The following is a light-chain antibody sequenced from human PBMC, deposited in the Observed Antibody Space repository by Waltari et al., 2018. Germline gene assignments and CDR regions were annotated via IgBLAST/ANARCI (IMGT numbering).Light chain of an antibody. Sequence: QSALTQPASVSGSPGQSITISCTGSSSDIGGSNYVSWYQQHPGKVPKILIYDVSNRPPGVSDRVAGSKSGNTASLAISGLQAEDEADYYCSSSTTTYTVLFGGGTKVTVL. V-gene: IGLV2-14*03. CDR3: SSSTTTYTVL. CDR1: SSDIGGSNY. J-gene: IGLJ2*01. CDR2: DVS.